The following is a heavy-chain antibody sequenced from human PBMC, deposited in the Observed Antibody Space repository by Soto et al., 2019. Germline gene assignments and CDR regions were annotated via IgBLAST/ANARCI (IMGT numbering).Heavy chain of an antibody. CDR1: GFTFSSYA. CDR3: AREKGYSSSFDY. CDR2: ISYDGSNK. J-gene: IGHJ4*02. V-gene: IGHV3-30*04. D-gene: IGHD6-6*01. Sequence: GGSLRLSCAASGFTFSSYAMHWVRQAPGKGLEWVAVISYDGSNKYYADSVKGRFTISRDNSKNTLYLQMNSLRAEDTAVYYCAREKGYSSSFDYWGQGTLVTVSS.